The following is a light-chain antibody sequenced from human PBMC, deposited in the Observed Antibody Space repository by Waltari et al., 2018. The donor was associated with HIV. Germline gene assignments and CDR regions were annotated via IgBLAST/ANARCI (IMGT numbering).Light chain of an antibody. CDR1: QSVLYDSNNKNY. V-gene: IGKV4-1*01. Sequence: DIVMTQSPDSLAVSLGERANLHCKASQSVLYDSNNKNYLAWYQQKPGQPPKLLIYWASTRESGVPDRFSGSGSGTDFTLTISSLQAEDVAVYYCQQYYSSPFTFGQGTKLEI. J-gene: IGKJ2*01. CDR2: WAS. CDR3: QQYYSSPFT.